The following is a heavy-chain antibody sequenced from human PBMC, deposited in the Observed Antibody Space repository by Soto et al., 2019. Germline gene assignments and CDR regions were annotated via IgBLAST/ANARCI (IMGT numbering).Heavy chain of an antibody. CDR3: ANLWFGESIDY. Sequence: GGSLRLSCAASGFPFSRHAMNWVRLAPGKGLEWVSTVTNSGGTTYYADSVKGRFTISRDNSKNTLYLQMNSLRAEDTAVYYCANLWFGESIDYWGQGTLVTVSS. V-gene: IGHV3-23*01. CDR2: VTNSGGTT. D-gene: IGHD3-10*01. J-gene: IGHJ4*02. CDR1: GFPFSRHA.